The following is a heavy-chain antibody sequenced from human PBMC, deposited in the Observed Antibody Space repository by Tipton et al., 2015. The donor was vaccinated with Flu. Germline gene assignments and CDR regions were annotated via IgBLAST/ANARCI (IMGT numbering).Heavy chain of an antibody. V-gene: IGHV4-4*07. CDR3: ASATTVTTSGMDV. CDR2: IYSSGIT. Sequence: TLSLTCTVSGGSLSSFYWTWIRQPAGKGLEWIGRIYSSGITKYNPSLKSRVTMSVDTSKNQFSLSLSSVTAADTAVYYCASATTVTTSGMDVWGQGTTVTVSS. CDR1: GGSLSSFY. J-gene: IGHJ6*02. D-gene: IGHD4-11*01.